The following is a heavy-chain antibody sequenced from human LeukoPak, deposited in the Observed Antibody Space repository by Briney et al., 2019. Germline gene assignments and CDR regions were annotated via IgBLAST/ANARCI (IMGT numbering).Heavy chain of an antibody. D-gene: IGHD2-8*01. Sequence: GGSLRLSCAASGFIFSDYTMSWVRQAPGKGLEWVSSINYSSSRIYYADSVKGRFTISRDNAKNSLYLQLNSLRADDTAVYYCARRTVYCSNGECNSVNFDFWGLGNLVTVSS. J-gene: IGHJ4*02. CDR1: GFIFSDYT. V-gene: IGHV3-21*06. CDR3: ARRTVYCSNGECNSVNFDF. CDR2: INYSSSRI.